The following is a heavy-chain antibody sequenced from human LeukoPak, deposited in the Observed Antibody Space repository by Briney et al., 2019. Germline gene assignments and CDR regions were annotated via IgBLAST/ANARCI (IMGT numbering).Heavy chain of an antibody. CDR1: GFTFSSYS. CDR3: ARVLYSSGWYYFDY. D-gene: IGHD6-19*01. Sequence: PGGSLRLSCAASGFTFSSYSMNWVRQAPGKGLVWVSRINSDGSSTSYADSVEGRFTISRDNAKNTLYLQMNSLRAEDTAVYYCARVLYSSGWYYFDYWGQGTLVTVSS. J-gene: IGHJ4*02. CDR2: INSDGSST. V-gene: IGHV3-74*01.